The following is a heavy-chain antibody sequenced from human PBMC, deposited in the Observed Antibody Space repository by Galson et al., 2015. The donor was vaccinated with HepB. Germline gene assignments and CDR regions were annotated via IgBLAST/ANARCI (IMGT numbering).Heavy chain of an antibody. V-gene: IGHV1-58*01. CDR3: AAGLHPPSTYYYYYGMDV. CDR2: IVVGSGNT. Sequence: SVKVSCKASGFTFTSSAVQWVRQARGQRLEWIGWIVVGSGNTNYAQKFQERVTITRDMSTSTAYMELSSLRSEDTAVYYCAAGLHPPSTYYYYYGMDVWGQGTTVTVSS. CDR1: GFTFTSSA. D-gene: IGHD4-11*01. J-gene: IGHJ6*02.